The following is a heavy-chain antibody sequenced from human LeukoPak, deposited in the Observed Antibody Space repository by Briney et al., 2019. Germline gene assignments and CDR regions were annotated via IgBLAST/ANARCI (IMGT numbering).Heavy chain of an antibody. CDR2: ISYDGSNK. D-gene: IGHD6-19*01. CDR1: GFTFSSYA. Sequence: PGGSLRLSCAASGFTFSSYAMHWVRQAPGKGLEWVAVISYDGSNKYYADSVKGRFTISRDNSKNTLYLQMNSLRAEDTAVYYCAKLAVADAVDYWGQGTLVTVSS. V-gene: IGHV3-30-3*01. CDR3: AKLAVADAVDY. J-gene: IGHJ4*02.